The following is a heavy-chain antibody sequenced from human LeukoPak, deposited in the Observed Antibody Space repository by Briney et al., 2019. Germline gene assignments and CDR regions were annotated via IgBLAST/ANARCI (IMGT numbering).Heavy chain of an antibody. CDR2: ISWNSGSI. CDR1: GFTFDDYA. CDR3: AREMVIAFGVRALDV. J-gene: IGHJ3*01. Sequence: GGSLRLSCAAAGFTFDDYAMHWVRQAPGKGLEWVSGISWNSGSIGYADSVKGRFTISRDNAKNTMYLQMGSLGADDMAVYYCAREMVIAFGVRALDVSGQGTMVTVSS. D-gene: IGHD3-3*01. V-gene: IGHV3-9*03.